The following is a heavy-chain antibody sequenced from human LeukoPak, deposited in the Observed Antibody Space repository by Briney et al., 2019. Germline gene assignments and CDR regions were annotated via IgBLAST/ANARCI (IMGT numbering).Heavy chain of an antibody. D-gene: IGHD3-16*01. Sequence: ASVKVSCKASGYTFTGHYMHWVRQAPGQGLEWMGWISGYNGNTNYAQKFQGRVTMTTDTSTSTAYMELRSLRSDDTAVYYCARTSHESVLYWSDPWGQGTLVNVSS. CDR1: GYTFTGHY. CDR2: ISGYNGNT. CDR3: ARTSHESVLYWSDP. V-gene: IGHV1-18*04. J-gene: IGHJ5*02.